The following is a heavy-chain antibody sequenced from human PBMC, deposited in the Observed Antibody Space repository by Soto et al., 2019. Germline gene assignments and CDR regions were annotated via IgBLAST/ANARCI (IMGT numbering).Heavy chain of an antibody. J-gene: IGHJ4*02. Sequence: QLQLQESGPGLVKPSETLSLTCTVSGGSISSSSYYWGWIRQPPGKGLEWIGCIYYSGSTYYNPSLKSRVTISVDTSKNQFSLKLSSVTAADTAVYYCARDSIVLMVYAIEDYWGQGTLVTVSS. D-gene: IGHD2-8*01. CDR3: ARDSIVLMVYAIEDY. V-gene: IGHV4-39*02. CDR1: GGSISSSSYY. CDR2: IYYSGST.